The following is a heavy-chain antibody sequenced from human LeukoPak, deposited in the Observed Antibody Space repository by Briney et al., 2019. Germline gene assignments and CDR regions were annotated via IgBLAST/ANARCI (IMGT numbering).Heavy chain of an antibody. CDR2: LNPNSGGT. CDR3: ARARFYDWHRNCFDP. J-gene: IGHJ5*02. Sequence: ASVTVSCMASGYTFTGYYIHWVRQAPGQGLEWMGWLNPNSGGTNYAQKFQGRVTMTRDTSISTAYMELSRLRSDDTAVYYCARARFYDWHRNCFDPWGQGTLVTVSS. D-gene: IGHD1-1*01. V-gene: IGHV1-2*02. CDR1: GYTFTGYY.